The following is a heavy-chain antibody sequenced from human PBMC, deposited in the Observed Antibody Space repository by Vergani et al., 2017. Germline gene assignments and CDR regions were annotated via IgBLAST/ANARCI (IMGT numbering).Heavy chain of an antibody. J-gene: IGHJ5*02. CDR1: GGSISSGGYY. CDR2: IYYSGST. CDR3: ARGIGSATAIRRGENWFDP. Sequence: QVQLQESGPGLVKPSQTLSLTCTVSGGSISSGGYYWSWIRQHPGKGLEWIGYIYYSGSTYYNPSLKSRVTISVDTSKNQFSLKLSSVTAADTAVYYCARGIGSATAIRRGENWFDPCGQGTQVTVSS. D-gene: IGHD5-18*01. V-gene: IGHV4-31*03.